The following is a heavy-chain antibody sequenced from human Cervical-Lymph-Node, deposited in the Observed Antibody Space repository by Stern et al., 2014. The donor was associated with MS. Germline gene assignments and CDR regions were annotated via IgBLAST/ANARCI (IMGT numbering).Heavy chain of an antibody. CDR1: GFSFRNYY. D-gene: IGHD3-10*01. Sequence: QVQLVESGGGLVKPGGSLRISCAASGFSFRNYYMSWIRQAPGKGLEWVSYISSSGDHIDYADSVKGRFTISRDNAKNSLYLQMNSLRADDTAIYYCVRADGSTDDYWGQGTLVTVSS. CDR3: VRADGSTDDY. J-gene: IGHJ4*02. V-gene: IGHV3-11*01. CDR2: ISSSGDHI.